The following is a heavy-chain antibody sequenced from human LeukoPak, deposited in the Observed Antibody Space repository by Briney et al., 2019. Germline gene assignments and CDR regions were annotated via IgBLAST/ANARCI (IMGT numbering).Heavy chain of an antibody. Sequence: GGSLRLSCAASGFTVSNNYMSWVRQAPGKGLEWVSVIYSAGTTYYADSVTGRFTISRDNSKNTLYLQMNSLRAEDTAVYYCAREGSSGWYEFWFDPWGQGTLVTVSS. CDR2: IYSAGTT. CDR1: GFTVSNNY. D-gene: IGHD6-19*01. J-gene: IGHJ5*02. V-gene: IGHV3-66*01. CDR3: AREGSSGWYEFWFDP.